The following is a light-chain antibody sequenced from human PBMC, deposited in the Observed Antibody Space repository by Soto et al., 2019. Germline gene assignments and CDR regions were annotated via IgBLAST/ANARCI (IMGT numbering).Light chain of an antibody. J-gene: IGKJ3*01. CDR1: QRVSSSY. Sequence: EIVLTQSPGTLSLSPGESATLSCRASQRVSSSYLAWYQQKPGQAPRLLIYGASSRATGIPDRFSGSGSGTDLTLTISRVEPEDFAVYYCKQYGSSPFTFGPGTKVDIK. V-gene: IGKV3-20*01. CDR2: GAS. CDR3: KQYGSSPFT.